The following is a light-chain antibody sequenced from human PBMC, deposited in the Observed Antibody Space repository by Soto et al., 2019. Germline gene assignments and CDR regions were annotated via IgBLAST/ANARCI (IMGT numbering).Light chain of an antibody. CDR3: QVWDSSNGHTV. J-gene: IGLJ1*01. V-gene: IGLV3-12*01. CDR1: NIGSKL. Sequence: SYELTQPHSVSVATAQMAKITCGGSNIGSKLVHWYQQKPGHDPVLVIYSDSNRPSGIPERFSGSNPGNTTTLTNSRIEAGDESDYFCQVWDSSNGHTVFGPGTKVTVL. CDR2: SDS.